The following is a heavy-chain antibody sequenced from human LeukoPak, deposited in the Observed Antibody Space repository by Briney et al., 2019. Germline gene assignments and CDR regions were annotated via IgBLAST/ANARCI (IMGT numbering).Heavy chain of an antibody. D-gene: IGHD3-10*01. CDR2: IYYSGST. Sequence: SETLSLTCTVSGVSMSSSPYYWGWIRQPPGKGLEWIGSIYYSGSTYYNPSLKSRVTISVDTSNNQFSLKLTSVTAADTAVYYCARESKGSGSYYKVPGIPPDYWGQGTLVTVSS. CDR1: GVSMSSSPYY. J-gene: IGHJ4*02. V-gene: IGHV4-39*02. CDR3: ARESKGSGSYYKVPGIPPDY.